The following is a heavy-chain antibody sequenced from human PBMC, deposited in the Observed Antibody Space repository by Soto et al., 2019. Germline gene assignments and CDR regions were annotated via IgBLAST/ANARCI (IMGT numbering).Heavy chain of an antibody. V-gene: IGHV4-31*03. CDR2: VYYSGST. Sequence: TLSLTCTVSGGSTSSVCYYWSWIRQYPGKGLEWIGFVYYSGSTYYNPSLKSRVIISVDTSKKQFSLKLSSVTAADTAVYYCARVDCSGGRCYQGYYYYGMDVWGQGTTVTVSS. J-gene: IGHJ6*02. CDR1: GGSTSSVCYY. D-gene: IGHD2-15*01. CDR3: ARVDCSGGRCYQGYYYYGMDV.